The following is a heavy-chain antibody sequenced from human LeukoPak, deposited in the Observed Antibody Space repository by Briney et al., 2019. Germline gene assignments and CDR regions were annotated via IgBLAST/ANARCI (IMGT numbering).Heavy chain of an antibody. CDR1: GFTFSSYG. Sequence: PGRSLRLSCAASGFTFSSYGMHWVRQAPGKGLEWVAVISYDGSNKYYADSVKGRFTISRDNSKNTLYLQMNSLRAEDTAVYYCAKAHGGSGYDSYFDYWSQGTLVTVSS. J-gene: IGHJ4*02. CDR2: ISYDGSNK. D-gene: IGHD5-12*01. CDR3: AKAHGGSGYDSYFDY. V-gene: IGHV3-30*18.